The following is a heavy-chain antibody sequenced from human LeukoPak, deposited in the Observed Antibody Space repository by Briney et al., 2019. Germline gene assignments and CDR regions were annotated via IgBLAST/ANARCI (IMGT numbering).Heavy chain of an antibody. J-gene: IGHJ6*02. V-gene: IGHV4-59*08. Sequence: PSETLSLTCTVSGGSISSYYWSWIRQPPGKGLEWIGYIYYSGSTNYNPSLKSRVTISVDTSKNQFSLKLSSVTAADTAVYYCARLGSSRRGYYYGMDVWGQGTTVTVS. D-gene: IGHD6-13*01. CDR3: ARLGSSRRGYYYGMDV. CDR2: IYYSGST. CDR1: GGSISSYY.